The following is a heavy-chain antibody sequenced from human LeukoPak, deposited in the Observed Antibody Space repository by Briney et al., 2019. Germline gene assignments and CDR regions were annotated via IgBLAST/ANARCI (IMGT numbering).Heavy chain of an antibody. V-gene: IGHV3-48*03. D-gene: IGHD5-12*01. Sequence: PGGSLRLSCAASGFTFSSYEMNWVRQAPGKGLEWVPCISSSGSTIYYADSVKGRFTISRDNAKNSLYLQMNSLRAEDTAVYYCARESHSGYDYIPLAFDYWGQGTLVTVSS. CDR3: ARESHSGYDYIPLAFDY. CDR1: GFTFSSYE. CDR2: ISSSGSTI. J-gene: IGHJ4*02.